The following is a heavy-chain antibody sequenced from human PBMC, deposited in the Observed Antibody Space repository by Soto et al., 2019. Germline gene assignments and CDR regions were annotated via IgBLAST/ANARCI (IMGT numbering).Heavy chain of an antibody. J-gene: IGHJ5*02. Sequence: ASVKISCKASGYTFTSYAMHWVRQTPGQGLEWMGWIGAYNGNTNYAQKLQGRVTMTTDTSTSTAYMELRSLRSDDTAVYYCAGDPVYSSGWHNWFDPWGQGTLVTVSS. D-gene: IGHD6-19*01. CDR3: AGDPVYSSGWHNWFDP. CDR2: IGAYNGNT. CDR1: GYTFTSYA. V-gene: IGHV1-18*01.